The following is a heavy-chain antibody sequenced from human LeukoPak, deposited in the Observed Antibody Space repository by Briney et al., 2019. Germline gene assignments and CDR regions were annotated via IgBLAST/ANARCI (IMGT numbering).Heavy chain of an antibody. D-gene: IGHD3-9*01. CDR2: ISGSGGST. CDR1: GFTFSSHA. V-gene: IGHV3-23*01. Sequence: GSLRLSCAASGFTFSSHAMSWVRQAPGEGLEWVSAISGSGGSTYYADSVKGRFTISRDNSKNTLYLQMNSLRAEDTAVYYCAKERHYDILTGYWADYFDYWGQGTLVTVSS. J-gene: IGHJ4*02. CDR3: AKERHYDILTGYWADYFDY.